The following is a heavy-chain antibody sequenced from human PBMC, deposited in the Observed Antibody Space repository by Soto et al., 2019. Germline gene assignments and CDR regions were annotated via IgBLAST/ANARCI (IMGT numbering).Heavy chain of an antibody. CDR1: VFTFSSHE. D-gene: IGHD3-3*01. CDR3: ARDRSLIFPVDYYGMDV. Sequence: GGSLRLSCVLSVFTFSSHEMNCVRHSPGKWPEWVAKISESGGTTSYADSVMGRFTISRDNARDSLYLHMNSLRAEDTAVYYCARDRSLIFPVDYYGMDVWGQVSMVTVSS. CDR2: ISESGGTT. V-gene: IGHV3-48*03. J-gene: IGHJ6*02.